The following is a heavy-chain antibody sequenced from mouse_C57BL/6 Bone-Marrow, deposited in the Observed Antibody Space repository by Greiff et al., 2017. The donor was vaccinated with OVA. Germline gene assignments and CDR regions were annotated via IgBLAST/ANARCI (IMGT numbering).Heavy chain of an antibody. CDR3: ARPRPYWYFDV. Sequence: VQLQQSGPELVKPGASVKISCKASGYAFSSSWMNWVKQRPGTGLEWIGRIYPGDGDTNYNGKFKGKATLTADKSSSTADMQLSSLTSEDSAVYFCARPRPYWYFDVWGTGTTVTVSS. CDR1: GYAFSSSW. J-gene: IGHJ1*03. V-gene: IGHV1-82*01. CDR2: IYPGDGDT.